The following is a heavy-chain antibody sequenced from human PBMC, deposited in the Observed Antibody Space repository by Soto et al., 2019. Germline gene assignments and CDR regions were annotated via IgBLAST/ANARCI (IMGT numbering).Heavy chain of an antibody. CDR3: ARVVRFLEWLSADPSCYMDV. D-gene: IGHD3-3*01. CDR1: GGSCGGYY. CDR2: INHSGST. J-gene: IGHJ6*03. Sequence: ETLSRTCAVYGGSCGGYYWSWIRQPPGKGLEWIGEINHSGSTNYNPSLKSRVTISVDTSKNQFSLKLSSVTAADTAVYYCARVVRFLEWLSADPSCYMDVWGKGTTVTVSS. V-gene: IGHV4-34*01.